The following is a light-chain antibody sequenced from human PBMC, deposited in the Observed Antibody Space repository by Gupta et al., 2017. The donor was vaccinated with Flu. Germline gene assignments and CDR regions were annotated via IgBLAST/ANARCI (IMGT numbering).Light chain of an antibody. V-gene: IGKV1-33*01. J-gene: IGKJ1*01. CDR2: DAS. CDR1: QDISNS. CDR3: QQCANLPWT. Sequence: DMQMTQSPSSLSASVGDRVTITCQASQDISNSLNWYQQKPGRAPKLLIYDASNLETGVPSRFSGSRSRTDFTFTISSLQPEDIATYYCQQCANLPWTFGQGTKVEIK.